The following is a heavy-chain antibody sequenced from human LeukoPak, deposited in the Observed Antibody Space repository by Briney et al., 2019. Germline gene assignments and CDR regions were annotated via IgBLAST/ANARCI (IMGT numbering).Heavy chain of an antibody. CDR1: GFILSTSE. Sequence: PGGSLRLSCVASGFILSTSEMNWVRQAPGKGLEWVSFIASDGTICYADSVKGRFTISRDNTKNSLYLQMNSLRAEDTAVYYCARGAGPFDYWGQGTLVSVSS. CDR3: ARGAGPFDY. CDR2: IASDGTI. J-gene: IGHJ4*02. V-gene: IGHV3-48*03.